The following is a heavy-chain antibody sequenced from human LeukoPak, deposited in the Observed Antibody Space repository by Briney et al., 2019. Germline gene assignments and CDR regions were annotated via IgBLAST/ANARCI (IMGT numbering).Heavy chain of an antibody. CDR2: IIPIFGTA. V-gene: IGHV1-69*01. J-gene: IGHJ4*02. D-gene: IGHD6-6*01. CDR3: ASSPPNFEYSSRGGYFDY. CDR1: GGVFSDYP. Sequence: ASVKVSCKTSGGVFSDYPVSWVRQAPGQGLEWMGGIIPIFGTANYAQKFQGRVTITADESTSTAYMELSSLRSEDTAVYYCASSPPNFEYSSRGGYFDYWGQGTLVTVSS.